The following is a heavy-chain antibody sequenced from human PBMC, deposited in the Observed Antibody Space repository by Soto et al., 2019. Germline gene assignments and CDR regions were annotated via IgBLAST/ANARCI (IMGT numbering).Heavy chain of an antibody. D-gene: IGHD3-10*01. V-gene: IGHV4-34*01. J-gene: IGHJ5*02. CDR1: GGSFSGYY. Sequence: QVQLQQWGAGLLKPSETLSLTCAVYGGSFSGYYWSWIRQPPGKGLEWIGEINHSGSTNYNPSLKSRFTISVDTSKNQFSLKLSSVTAADTAVYYCARGWELLSYWFDPWGQGTLVTVSS. CDR2: INHSGST. CDR3: ARGWELLSYWFDP.